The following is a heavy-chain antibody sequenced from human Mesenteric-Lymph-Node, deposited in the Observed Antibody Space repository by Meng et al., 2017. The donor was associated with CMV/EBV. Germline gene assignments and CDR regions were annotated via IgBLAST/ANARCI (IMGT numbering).Heavy chain of an antibody. D-gene: IGHD6-13*01. J-gene: IGHJ4*02. CDR2: INPISDGT. CDR3: ARQYLPDIASAVNY. V-gene: IGHV1-2*06. Sequence: SGYTFPTSYYIHWVRQAPGQGLEWMGRINPISDGTNYAQRFQGRVTMTRDTSTNTAYMELSRLRSDDTAVYYCARQYLPDIASAVNYWGQGTLVTVSS. CDR1: GYTFPTSYY.